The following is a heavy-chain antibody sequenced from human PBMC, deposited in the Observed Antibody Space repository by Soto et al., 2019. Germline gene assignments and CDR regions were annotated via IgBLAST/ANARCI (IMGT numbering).Heavy chain of an antibody. V-gene: IGHV1-58*01. D-gene: IGHD6-19*01. CDR2: IVVGSGNT. CDR3: ARDGYSSGWHHKRSYYFDY. CDR1: GFTFTSSA. Sequence: GASVKVSCKASGFTFTSSAVQWVRQARGQRLEWIGWIVVGSGNTNYAQKFQERVTITRDMSTSTAYMELSSLRSEDTAVYYCARDGYSSGWHHKRSYYFDYWGQGTLVTVSS. J-gene: IGHJ4*02.